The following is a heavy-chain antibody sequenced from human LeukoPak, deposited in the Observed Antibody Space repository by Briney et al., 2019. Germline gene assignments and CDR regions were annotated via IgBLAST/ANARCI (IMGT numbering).Heavy chain of an antibody. CDR3: AGRIYDSSGYYFY. J-gene: IGHJ4*02. V-gene: IGHV3-7*01. Sequence: PGGSLRLSCAASGFTFSSYWMSCVRQAPGKRLEWVSNIKQDGSEKYYVDSVKGRFTISRDNAKNSLYLQMNSLRAEDTAVYYCAGRIYDSSGYYFYWGQGTLITVSS. D-gene: IGHD3-22*01. CDR2: IKQDGSEK. CDR1: GFTFSSYW.